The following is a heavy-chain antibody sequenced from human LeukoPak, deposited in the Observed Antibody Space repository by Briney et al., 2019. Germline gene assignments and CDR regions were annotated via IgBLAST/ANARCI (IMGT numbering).Heavy chain of an antibody. CDR3: AKDTAVGANGIFDY. Sequence: GGSLRLSCLTSGFTLSTNAMSWVRQAPGKGLEWISGISGSGASTYYADSVKGRFTISRDDSRNTLYLQMNSLRGDDTAVYYCAKDTAVGANGIFDYWGQGTLVTVSS. V-gene: IGHV3-23*01. J-gene: IGHJ4*02. D-gene: IGHD1-26*01. CDR1: GFTLSTNA. CDR2: ISGSGAST.